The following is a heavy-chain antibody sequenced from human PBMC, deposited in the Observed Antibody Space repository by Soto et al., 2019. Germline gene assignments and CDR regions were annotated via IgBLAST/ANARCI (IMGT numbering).Heavy chain of an antibody. CDR1: GFTCSSYA. D-gene: IGHD3-22*01. CDR3: ARFGKIDSSGYTRDAFDI. Sequence: QVQLVESGGGGVQPGRSLRLSCAASGFTCSSYAMHWVRQAPVKGLEWVAVIPYAGSNKYYADSVKGRFTISRDNSKHTLYLQMNSLIAEDTAVYYCARFGKIDSSGYTRDAFDILGQGKLGTVSS. CDR2: IPYAGSNK. V-gene: IGHV3-30-3*01. J-gene: IGHJ3*02.